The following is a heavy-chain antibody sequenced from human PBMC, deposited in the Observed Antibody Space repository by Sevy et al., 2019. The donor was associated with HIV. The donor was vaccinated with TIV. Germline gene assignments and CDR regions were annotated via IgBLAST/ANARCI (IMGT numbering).Heavy chain of an antibody. CDR1: GASISSYF. D-gene: IGHD4-17*01. V-gene: IGHV4-4*07. CDR3: ARIRSQDWYFDL. J-gene: IGHJ2*01. CDR2: LDTSGTT. Sequence: SETLSLTCTVSGASISSYFWSWIRQPAGKGLEWIGRLDTSGTTNYNPSLKSRVTMSLDTPKNQFSRHLTCVTAADTAVYYCARIRSQDWYFDLWGRGTLVTVSS.